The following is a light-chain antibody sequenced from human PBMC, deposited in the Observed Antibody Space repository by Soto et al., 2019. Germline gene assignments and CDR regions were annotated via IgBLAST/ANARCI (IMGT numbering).Light chain of an antibody. J-gene: IGKJ1*01. CDR2: GAS. V-gene: IGKV3-15*01. CDR3: QHYKNWPPWT. CDR1: KSVSSN. Sequence: EIVMTQSPATLSVSPGERATFSCRASKSVSSNLAWYQQKPGQAPRLLIYGASIRATGIPARFSGSGSGTEFTLTISSLQSEDFAVYYCQHYKNWPPWTFGQGTKVDIK.